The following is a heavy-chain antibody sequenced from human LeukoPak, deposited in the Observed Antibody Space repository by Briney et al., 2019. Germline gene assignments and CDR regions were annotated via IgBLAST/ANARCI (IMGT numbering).Heavy chain of an antibody. V-gene: IGHV1-2*02. D-gene: IGHD3-22*01. CDR2: INPNGGGT. Sequence: ASVKVSCKASGYTFTGYYMHWVRQAPGQGLEWMGWINPNGGGTNYAQKFQGRVTMTRDTSISTAYMELSRLRSDDTAVYYCARDLTYYYDSSGYVSEAFDIWGQGTMVTVSS. CDR1: GYTFTGYY. J-gene: IGHJ3*02. CDR3: ARDLTYYYDSSGYVSEAFDI.